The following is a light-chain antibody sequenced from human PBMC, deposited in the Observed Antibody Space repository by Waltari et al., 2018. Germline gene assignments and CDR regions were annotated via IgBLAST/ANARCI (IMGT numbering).Light chain of an antibody. CDR2: DVT. CDR3: CSYAGSYTWV. Sequence: SALTQPRSVSGSPGQSVTISCTGTTTDLGSYNYVSWYQQHPGKAPKLIILDVTKPPSGVPDRLSGSKSGNTASLTISGLRAEDEAEYYCCSYAGSYTWVFGGGTKLTVV. J-gene: IGLJ3*02. V-gene: IGLV2-11*01. CDR1: TTDLGSYNY.